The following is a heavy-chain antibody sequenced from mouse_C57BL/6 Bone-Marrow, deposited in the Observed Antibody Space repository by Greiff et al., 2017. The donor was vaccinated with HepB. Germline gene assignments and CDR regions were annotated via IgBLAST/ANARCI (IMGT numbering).Heavy chain of an antibody. Sequence: VQLQQSGPELVKPGASVKISCKASGYTFTDYYMNWVKQSHGKSLEWIGDINPNNGGTSYNQKFKGKATLTVDKSSSTAYMELRSLTSEDSAVYYCARVRDYDYDMDYWGQGTTLTVSS. CDR2: INPNNGGT. V-gene: IGHV1-26*01. CDR1: GYTFTDYY. CDR3: ARVRDYDYDMDY. D-gene: IGHD2-4*01. J-gene: IGHJ2*01.